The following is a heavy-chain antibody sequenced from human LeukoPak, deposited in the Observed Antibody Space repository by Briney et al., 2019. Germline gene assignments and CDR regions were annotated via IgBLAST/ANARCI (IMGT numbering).Heavy chain of an antibody. J-gene: IGHJ6*03. Sequence: PGGSLRLSCAASGFTFSSYAMSWIRQAPGKGLEWISYISGSGSSIYYTDSVKGRFTISRDNAKNSLYLQMNSLRAEDTAVYYCAKNPYYDFLTGLNYYYMDVWGKGTTVTISS. D-gene: IGHD3-9*01. V-gene: IGHV3-11*01. CDR1: GFTFSSYA. CDR2: ISGSGSSI. CDR3: AKNPYYDFLTGLNYYYMDV.